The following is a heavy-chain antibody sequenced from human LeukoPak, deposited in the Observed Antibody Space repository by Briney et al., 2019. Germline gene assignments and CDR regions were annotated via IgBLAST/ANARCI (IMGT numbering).Heavy chain of an antibody. CDR1: GLIFSSYE. D-gene: IGHD5-12*01. V-gene: IGHV3-48*03. CDR2: ISSSGKTK. Sequence: PGGSLRLSCVASGLIFSSYEMNWVRQAPGKGLEWVSYISSSGKTKKYADSVKGRFTISRDNAKNSLFLQMNSLRGEDTALYFCARVWTYKGYAGSHHYNGMDVWGQGTTVIVSS. J-gene: IGHJ6*02. CDR3: ARVWTYKGYAGSHHYNGMDV.